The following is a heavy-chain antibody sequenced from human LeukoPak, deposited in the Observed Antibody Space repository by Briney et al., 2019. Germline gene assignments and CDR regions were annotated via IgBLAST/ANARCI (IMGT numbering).Heavy chain of an antibody. D-gene: IGHD6-19*01. CDR3: AREATWGQWYFDL. CDR2: IAADGSVK. CDR1: GFTFHDHG. V-gene: IGHV3-30*03. J-gene: IGHJ4*02. Sequence: GTSLRLSCAASGFTFHDHGMDWVRHAPGKGLEWVAVIAADGSVKQYADFVKGRFSLSRDNSKNTLFLEMNGLTVEDTAVYYCAREATWGQWYFDLWGQGAPVTVSS.